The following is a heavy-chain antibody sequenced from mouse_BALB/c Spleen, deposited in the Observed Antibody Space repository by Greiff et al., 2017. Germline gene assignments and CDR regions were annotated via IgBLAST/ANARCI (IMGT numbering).Heavy chain of an antibody. CDR1: GFTFSSYG. CDR2: ISSGGSYT. Sequence: EVHLVESGGDLVKPGGSLKLSCAASGFTFSSYGMSWVRQTPDKRLEWVATISSGGSYTYYPDSVKGRFTISRDNAKNTLYLQMSSLKSEDTAMYYCARQSGTTVVESFAYWGQGTLVTVSA. D-gene: IGHD1-1*01. CDR3: ARQSGTTVVESFAY. V-gene: IGHV5-6*01. J-gene: IGHJ3*01.